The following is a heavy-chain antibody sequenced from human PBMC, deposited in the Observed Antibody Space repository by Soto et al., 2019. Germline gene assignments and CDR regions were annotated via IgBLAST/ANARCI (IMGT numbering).Heavy chain of an antibody. CDR2: INHSGST. CDR3: ARAHVDYGSGSYLYNWFDP. Sequence: SETLSLTCTVSGGSFSGYYWSWIRQPPGKGLELIGEINHSGSTNYNPSLKSRVTISVDTSKNQFSLKLSSVTAADTAVYYCARAHVDYGSGSYLYNWFDPWGQGTLVTVSS. CDR1: GGSFSGYY. V-gene: IGHV4-34*01. D-gene: IGHD3-10*01. J-gene: IGHJ5*02.